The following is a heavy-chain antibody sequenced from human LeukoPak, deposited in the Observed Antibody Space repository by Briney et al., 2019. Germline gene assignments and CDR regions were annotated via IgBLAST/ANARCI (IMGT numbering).Heavy chain of an antibody. J-gene: IGHJ4*02. Sequence: SVKVSCKASVGTFSSYAISWVRQAPGQGLEWMGGIIPIFGTANYAQKFQGRVTITTDESTSTAYMELSSLRSEDTAVYYCATPSPIVVVVAAPALDYWGQGTLVTVSS. CDR1: VGTFSSYA. CDR2: IIPIFGTA. D-gene: IGHD2-15*01. CDR3: ATPSPIVVVVAAPALDY. V-gene: IGHV1-69*05.